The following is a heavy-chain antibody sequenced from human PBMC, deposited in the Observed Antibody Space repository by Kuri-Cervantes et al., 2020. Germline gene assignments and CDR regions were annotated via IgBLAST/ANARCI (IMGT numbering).Heavy chain of an antibody. D-gene: IGHD4-17*01. J-gene: IGHJ4*02. V-gene: IGHV4-34*01. CDR3: ARDDYGDVGGY. CDR2: INHSGST. Sequence: GSLRLSCAASGFTFSNAWMSWVRQAPGKGLEWIGEINHSGSTNYNPSPKSRVTISVDTSKNQFSLKLSSVTAADTAVYYCARDDYGDVGGYWGQGTLVTVSS. CDR1: GFTFSNAW.